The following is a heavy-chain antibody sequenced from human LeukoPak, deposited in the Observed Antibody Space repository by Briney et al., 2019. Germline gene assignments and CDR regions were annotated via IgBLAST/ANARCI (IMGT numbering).Heavy chain of an antibody. J-gene: IGHJ3*02. D-gene: IGHD3-22*01. Sequence: GGSLRLSCAASGFTFSSYEMNWVRQAPGKGLEWVSYISSSGSTIYYADSVKGRFTISRDNAKNSLYLQMNSLRAEDTALYYCARVCGHYYDSSGYSGEAFDIWGQGTMVTVSS. CDR3: ARVCGHYYDSSGYSGEAFDI. CDR1: GFTFSSYE. V-gene: IGHV3-48*03. CDR2: ISSSGSTI.